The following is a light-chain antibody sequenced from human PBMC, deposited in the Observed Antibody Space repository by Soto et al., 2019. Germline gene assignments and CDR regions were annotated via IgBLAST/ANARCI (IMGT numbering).Light chain of an antibody. V-gene: IGLV2-8*01. CDR2: DVS. J-gene: IGLJ1*01. Sequence: QSVLTQPPSASGSLGQAVTISCTGTSSDIGSYDYVSWYQQHPGTAPKPIIFDVSNKPSGVPDRFSGSKSGNTASLTVSGLQPGGEAGYLCPLYTGDDFTFVFGTGTKVTVL. CDR3: PLYTGDDFTFV. CDR1: SSDIGSYDY.